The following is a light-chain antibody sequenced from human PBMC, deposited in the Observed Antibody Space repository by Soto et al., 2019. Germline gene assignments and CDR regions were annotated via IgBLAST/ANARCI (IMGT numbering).Light chain of an antibody. V-gene: IGKV1-5*03. CDR3: QKHTSYPPLT. J-gene: IGKJ4*02. CDR1: RSISSW. CDR2: KAS. Sequence: LTQACSTLAESLEFRVTVAFRASRSISSWLAWYQQKPGKAPKLLIYKASGLESGVPSRFSGSGSGTDFTLTISSLQPHDFATYYCQKHTSYPPLTFGGGTKVDIK.